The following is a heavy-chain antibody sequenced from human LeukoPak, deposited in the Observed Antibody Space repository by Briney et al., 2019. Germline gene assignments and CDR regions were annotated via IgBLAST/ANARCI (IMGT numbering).Heavy chain of an antibody. Sequence: PGGSLRLSCAASGFTFSSYWMHWVRQTPGKGLVCVSRINTDGSTTRYADSVEGRFTISRDNAKNTLYLQMNSLRDDDTAVYYCARGDYGSYSWFPSWGQGTLVTVSS. J-gene: IGHJ5*02. V-gene: IGHV3-74*01. CDR1: GFTFSSYW. CDR3: ARGDYGSYSWFPS. CDR2: INTDGSTT. D-gene: IGHD4-23*01.